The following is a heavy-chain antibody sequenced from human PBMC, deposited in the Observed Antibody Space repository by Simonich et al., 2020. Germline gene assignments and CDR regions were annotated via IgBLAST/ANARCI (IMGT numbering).Heavy chain of an antibody. CDR1: GGSISSSSYY. CDR3: ARHAGFAFDI. D-gene: IGHD6-13*01. CDR2: IYYSGCT. V-gene: IGHV4-39*01. J-gene: IGHJ3*02. Sequence: QLQLQESGPGLVKPSETLSLTCTVSGGSISSSSYYWGWIRQPPGKGLEWIGSIYYSGCTYYNPSIKSRVTISVDTSKNQFSLKLSSVTAADTAVYYCARHAGFAFDIWGQGTMVTVSS.